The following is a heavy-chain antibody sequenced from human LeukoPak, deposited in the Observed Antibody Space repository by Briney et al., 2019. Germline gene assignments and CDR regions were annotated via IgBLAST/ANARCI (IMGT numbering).Heavy chain of an antibody. CDR1: GFTFSSYA. Sequence: PGGSLRLSCAASGFTFSSYAMSWVRQAPGKGPEWVSLISNDGSNKYYADSVRGRFTISRDNSKNTLYLQMNSLRAEDTAVFFCAREWVVTADDVFDIWGQGTMVTVSS. D-gene: IGHD2-21*02. CDR3: AREWVVTADDVFDI. J-gene: IGHJ3*02. V-gene: IGHV3-30*03. CDR2: ISNDGSNK.